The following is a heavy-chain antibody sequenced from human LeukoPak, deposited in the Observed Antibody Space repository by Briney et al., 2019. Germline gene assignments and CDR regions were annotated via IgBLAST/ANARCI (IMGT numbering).Heavy chain of an antibody. D-gene: IGHD5-18*01. CDR2: IRYDGSKK. CDR3: AKANSAYSYGLDSFDY. V-gene: IGHV3-30*02. CDR1: GFTFSNYG. Sequence: GGSLRLSCAASGFTFSNYGMHWVRQAPGKGLEWVAFIRYDGSKKSYADSVKGRFTISRDNSKNTLYLQMSSLRAEDTAVYYCAKANSAYSYGLDSFDYWGQGTLVTVSS. J-gene: IGHJ4*02.